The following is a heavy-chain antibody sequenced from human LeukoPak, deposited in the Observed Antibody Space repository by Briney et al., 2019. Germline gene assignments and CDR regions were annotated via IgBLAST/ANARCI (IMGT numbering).Heavy chain of an antibody. Sequence: GGSLRLSCAASEFTVSSNYMSWVRQAPGKGLEWVSVIYSGGSTYYADSVKGRFTISRDNSKNTLYLQMNSLRAEDTAVYYCARDRVGARTSDAFDIWGQGTMVTVSS. D-gene: IGHD1-26*01. J-gene: IGHJ3*02. CDR3: ARDRVGARTSDAFDI. CDR2: IYSGGST. V-gene: IGHV3-66*01. CDR1: EFTVSSNY.